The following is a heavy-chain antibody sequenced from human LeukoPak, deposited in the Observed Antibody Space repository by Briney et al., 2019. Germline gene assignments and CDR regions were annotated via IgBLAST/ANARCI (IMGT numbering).Heavy chain of an antibody. J-gene: IGHJ4*02. V-gene: IGHV3-21*01. CDR3: ARGEKDYGSGSYEGDFDY. CDR1: GFSFSSHA. D-gene: IGHD3-10*01. CDR2: IDISGGST. Sequence: PGGSLRLSCAASGFSFSSHAMCWVRQAPGKGLEWVSSIDISGGSTYYADSVKGRFTLSRDNAKNSLYLQMNSLRAEDTAVYYCARGEKDYGSGSYEGDFDYWGQGTLVTVSS.